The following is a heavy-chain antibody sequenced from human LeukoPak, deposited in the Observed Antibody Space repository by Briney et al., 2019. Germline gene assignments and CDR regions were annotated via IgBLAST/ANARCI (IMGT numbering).Heavy chain of an antibody. Sequence: GGSLRLSCAASGFTFSSYGMHWVRQAPGKGLEWVAFIRYDGSNKYYADSVKGRFTISRDSSKNTLYLQMNSLRAEDTAVYYCAKDAYGSGSTQDYWGQGTLVTVSS. V-gene: IGHV3-30*02. J-gene: IGHJ4*02. CDR1: GFTFSSYG. D-gene: IGHD3-10*01. CDR3: AKDAYGSGSTQDY. CDR2: IRYDGSNK.